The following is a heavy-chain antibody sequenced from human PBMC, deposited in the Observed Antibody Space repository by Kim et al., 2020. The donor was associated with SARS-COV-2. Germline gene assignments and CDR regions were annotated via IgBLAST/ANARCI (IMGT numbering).Heavy chain of an antibody. Sequence: FTGRVTITADESTSTAYMELSSLRSEDTAVYYCARESGSGYSSYYYGMDVWGQGTTVTVSS. V-gene: IGHV1-69*01. D-gene: IGHD6-13*01. CDR3: ARESGSGYSSYYYGMDV. J-gene: IGHJ6*02.